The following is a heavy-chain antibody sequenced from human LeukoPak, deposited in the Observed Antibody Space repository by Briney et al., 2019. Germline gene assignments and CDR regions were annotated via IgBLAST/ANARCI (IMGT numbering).Heavy chain of an antibody. Sequence: GGSLRLSWAASGFTFSAYGMHWVRQAPGKGLEWITVIYHAGTHYADSVKGRFTVSRDNSDNTLYLQMNSLRAEDTTMYYCASLGDPIGSDDAFDIWGRGTMVTVSA. J-gene: IGHJ3*02. D-gene: IGHD1-26*01. CDR2: IYHAGT. CDR1: GFTFSAYG. CDR3: ASLGDPIGSDDAFDI. V-gene: IGHV3-33*01.